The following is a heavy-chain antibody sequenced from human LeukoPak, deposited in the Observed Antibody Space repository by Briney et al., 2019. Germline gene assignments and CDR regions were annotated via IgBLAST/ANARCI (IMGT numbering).Heavy chain of an antibody. J-gene: IGHJ4*02. Sequence: SQTLSLTCTVSGGSISSGGYYWSWIRQHPGKGLEWIGYIYYSGSTYYNPSLKSRVTISVDTSKNQFSLKLSSVTAADTAVYYCAREMATTYSFDHWGQGTLVTVSS. CDR2: IYYSGST. D-gene: IGHD5-24*01. V-gene: IGHV4-31*03. CDR1: GGSISSGGYY. CDR3: AREMATTYSFDH.